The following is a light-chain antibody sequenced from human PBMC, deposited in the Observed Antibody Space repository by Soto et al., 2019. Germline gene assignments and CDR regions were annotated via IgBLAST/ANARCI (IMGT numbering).Light chain of an antibody. CDR3: QKYNNAPFT. V-gene: IGKV1-27*01. J-gene: IGKJ3*01. Sequence: DIPMTQPPSSLSASVGDRVTITCRASHGISNFLAWYQQKPGKVPKLLIYAASTLQSGVPSRFSGSGSGTDFTLTISSLQPEDAATYYCQKYNNAPFTFGPGTKVDIK. CDR2: AAS. CDR1: HGISNF.